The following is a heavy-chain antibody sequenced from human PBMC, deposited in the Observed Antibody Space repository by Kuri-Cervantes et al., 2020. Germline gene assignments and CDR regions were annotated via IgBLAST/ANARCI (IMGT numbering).Heavy chain of an antibody. V-gene: IGHV3-74*01. CDR3: ARSRDVSYYGMDV. CDR1: GFTFSSYW. Sequence: GGSLRLSCAASGFTFSSYWMHWVRQAPGKGLVWVSRINTDGTTTNYADSVKGRFTISRDSAKNTVYLQMNGLRGEDTAVYYCARSRDVSYYGMDVWGQGTTVTVSS. CDR2: INTDGTTT. J-gene: IGHJ6*02. D-gene: IGHD3-10*01.